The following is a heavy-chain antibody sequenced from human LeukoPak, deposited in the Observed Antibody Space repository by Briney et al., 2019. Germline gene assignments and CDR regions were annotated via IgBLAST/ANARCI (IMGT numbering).Heavy chain of an antibody. CDR2: INSDGSIT. CDR3: ARDPLPIEGSSIDAFDI. Sequence: PGGSLRLSCAASGFTFSSYWMHWVRQAPGKGLVWVSRINSDGSITSYADFVKGRFTISRDNAKNSLYLQMNSLRAEDRAVYYCARDPLPIEGSSIDAFDIWGQGTMVTVSS. V-gene: IGHV3-74*01. J-gene: IGHJ3*02. D-gene: IGHD6-13*01. CDR1: GFTFSSYW.